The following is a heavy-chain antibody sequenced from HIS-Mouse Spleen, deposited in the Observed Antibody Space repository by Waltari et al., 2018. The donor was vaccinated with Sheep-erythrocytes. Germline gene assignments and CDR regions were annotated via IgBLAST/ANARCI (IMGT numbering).Heavy chain of an antibody. CDR1: GGSISSSSYY. D-gene: IGHD3-22*01. Sequence: QLQLQESGPGLVKPSETLSLTCTVSGGSISSSSYYWGWIRQPPGKGLEGIGSIYYSGSTYSNPSLKSRVTLSVDTSKTQFSLKLSSVTAADTAVYYCARLYYYDSSGYYFDYWGQGTLVTVSS. V-gene: IGHV4-39*01. CDR2: IYYSGST. CDR3: ARLYYYDSSGYYFDY. J-gene: IGHJ4*02.